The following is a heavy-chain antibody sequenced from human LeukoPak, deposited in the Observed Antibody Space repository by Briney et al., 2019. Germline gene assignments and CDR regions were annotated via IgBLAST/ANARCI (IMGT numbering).Heavy chain of an antibody. CDR1: GFTFNSYA. J-gene: IGHJ4*02. CDR2: ISGSGGST. CDR3: AKAGGDGYNYFDY. V-gene: IGHV3-23*01. D-gene: IGHD5-24*01. Sequence: PGGSLRPSCAASGFTFNSYAMSWVRQAPGRGLEWVSAISGSGGSTYYADSVKGRFTISRDNSKNTLYLQMNSLRAEDTAVYYCAKAGGDGYNYFDYWGQGTLVTVSS.